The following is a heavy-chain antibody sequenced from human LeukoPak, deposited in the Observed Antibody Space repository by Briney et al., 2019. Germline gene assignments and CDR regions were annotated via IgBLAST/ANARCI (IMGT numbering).Heavy chain of an antibody. V-gene: IGHV2-70*11. CDR2: IDWDDDK. CDR1: GFSLSTSGVG. CDR3: ARMTAAAGPPGWFDP. Sequence: SESGPTLVNPTQTLTLTCTFSGFSLSTSGVGVSWIRQPPGKALEWLARIDWDDDKYYSTSLKTRLTISKDTSKNQVVLTMTNMDPVDTATYYCARMTAAAGPPGWFDPWGQGTLVTVSS. D-gene: IGHD6-13*01. J-gene: IGHJ5*02.